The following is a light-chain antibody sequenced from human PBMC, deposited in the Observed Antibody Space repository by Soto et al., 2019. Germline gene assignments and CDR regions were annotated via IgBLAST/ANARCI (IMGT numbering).Light chain of an antibody. CDR2: DAS. V-gene: IGKV3-11*01. CDR3: QYRGIWPPGAT. J-gene: IGKJ4*01. Sequence: EIVLTQSPVTLSLSPGERATLSCRASQSINNYLAWYQQKPGQPPRLLIYDASNRATAIPVRFSGSGSGTDFTLTIISLEPEDSAVYYCQYRGIWPPGATFGGGTNVEIK. CDR1: QSINNY.